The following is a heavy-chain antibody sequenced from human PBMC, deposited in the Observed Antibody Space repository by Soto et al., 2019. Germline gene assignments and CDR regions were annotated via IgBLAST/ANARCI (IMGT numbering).Heavy chain of an antibody. CDR2: IYWDDEK. J-gene: IGHJ5*02. CDR1: GVSLRTSGVG. CDR3: ALRYCGGDCYGLWFDP. Sequence: QITLKESGPTLVKPTQTLTLTCSFSGVSLRTSGVGVAWIRQPPGKAPEWLALIYWDDEKHYSPSLKSRLTTTKHTSKNQVVLTMINMDPVDTGTYYCALRYCGGDCYGLWFDPWGQGTLVTVSS. D-gene: IGHD2-21*02. V-gene: IGHV2-5*02.